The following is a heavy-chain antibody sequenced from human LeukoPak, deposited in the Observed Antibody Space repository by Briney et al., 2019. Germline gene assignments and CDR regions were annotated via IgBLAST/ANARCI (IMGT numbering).Heavy chain of an antibody. D-gene: IGHD5-18*01. V-gene: IGHV3-7*01. J-gene: IGHJ4*02. CDR2: IRKDGNDE. Sequence: GGSLGLSCAASGFTFSSYAMSWVRQAPGKGLEWVANIRKDGNDEYYVDSVKGRFTISRDNAKNSLYLQMNSLRAEDTAVYYCAGLDTIMVRDAGYWGQATLVIVSS. CDR3: AGLDTIMVRDAGY. CDR1: GFTFSSYA.